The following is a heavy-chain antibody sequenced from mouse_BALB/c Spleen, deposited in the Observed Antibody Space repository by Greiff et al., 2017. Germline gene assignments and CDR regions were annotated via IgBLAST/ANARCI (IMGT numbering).Heavy chain of an antibody. J-gene: IGHJ2*01. CDR3: ARSVNYGNLPFDY. Sequence: QVHVKQSGAELVRPGTSVKISCKASGYTFTNYWLGWVKQRPGHGLEWIGDIYPGGGYTNYNEKFKGKATLTADTSSSTAYMQLSSLTSEDSAVYFCARSVNYGNLPFDYWGQGTTLTVSS. V-gene: IGHV1-63*02. CDR1: GYTFTNYW. D-gene: IGHD2-1*01. CDR2: IYPGGGYT.